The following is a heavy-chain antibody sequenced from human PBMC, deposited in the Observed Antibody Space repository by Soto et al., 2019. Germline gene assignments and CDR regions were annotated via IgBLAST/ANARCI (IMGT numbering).Heavy chain of an antibody. J-gene: IGHJ4*02. CDR1: GFTFSSYG. CDR3: AKPTGGSYPESRVFDS. CDR2: ISGSGGSA. V-gene: IGHV3-23*01. Sequence: PGGSLRLSCVASGFTFSSYGMSWVRQAPGKGLEWVSSISGSGGSASYADSVKGRFTISRDNSKNTLFLQMSSLRAEDTAIYYCAKPTGGSYPESRVFDSWGQGTRVTVSS. D-gene: IGHD1-26*01.